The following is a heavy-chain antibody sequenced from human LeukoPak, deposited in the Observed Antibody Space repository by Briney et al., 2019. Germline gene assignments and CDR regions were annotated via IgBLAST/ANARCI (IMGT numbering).Heavy chain of an antibody. CDR3: ARDGSVAGFNWFDP. Sequence: GGSLRLSCAASGFTFSSYWMSWVRQAPGKGLEWVANIKQDGSEKYYVDSVKGRFTISRDNAKNSLYLQMNSLRAEDTAVYYCARDGSVAGFNWFDPWGQGTLVTVSS. CDR1: GFTFSSYW. CDR2: IKQDGSEK. D-gene: IGHD6-19*01. J-gene: IGHJ5*02. V-gene: IGHV3-7*01.